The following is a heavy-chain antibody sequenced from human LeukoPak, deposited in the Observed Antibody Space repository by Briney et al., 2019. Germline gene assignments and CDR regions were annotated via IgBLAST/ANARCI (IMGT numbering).Heavy chain of an antibody. Sequence: ASVNVSCKASGYTFTSYYMHWVRQAPGQGLEWMGLINPSGGNTRYAQKFQGRVTMTRDTSTSTVYMELSSLRSEDTAVYYCARDLRGAVAAAGTINDEIDYWGQGTLVTVSS. V-gene: IGHV1-46*01. D-gene: IGHD6-13*01. CDR3: ARDLRGAVAAAGTINDEIDY. CDR2: INPSGGNT. CDR1: GYTFTSYY. J-gene: IGHJ4*02.